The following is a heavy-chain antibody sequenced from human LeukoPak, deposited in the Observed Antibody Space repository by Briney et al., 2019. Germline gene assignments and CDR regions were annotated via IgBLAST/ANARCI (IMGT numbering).Heavy chain of an antibody. J-gene: IGHJ6*03. CDR1: GGSISSYY. Sequence: PSETLSLTCTVSGGSISSYYWSWIRQPAGKGLEWIGRIYTSGSTNYNPSFKSRVAMSVDTSKNQFSLKLSSVTAADTAVYYCARGPSMELHNYYYYYYMDVWGKGTTVTVSS. V-gene: IGHV4-4*07. CDR3: ARGPSMELHNYYYYYYMDV. CDR2: IYTSGST. D-gene: IGHD1-7*01.